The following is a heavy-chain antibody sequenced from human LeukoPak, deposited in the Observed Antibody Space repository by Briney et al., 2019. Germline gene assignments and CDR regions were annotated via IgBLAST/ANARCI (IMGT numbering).Heavy chain of an antibody. CDR3: AKRGVVVITPFYY. Sequence: GGSLRLSCAASGFTFSSYGMSWVRQAQGKGREWVSAISGSGGSTYYADSVKGRFTISRDNSKNTLYLQMNSLRAEDTAVYYCAKRGVVVITPFYYWGQRTLVTVSS. J-gene: IGHJ4*02. CDR1: GFTFSSYG. V-gene: IGHV3-23*01. D-gene: IGHD3-22*01. CDR2: ISGSGGST.